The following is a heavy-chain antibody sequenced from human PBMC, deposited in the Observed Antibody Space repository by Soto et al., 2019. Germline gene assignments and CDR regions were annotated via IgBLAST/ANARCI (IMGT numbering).Heavy chain of an antibody. D-gene: IGHD6-13*01. CDR3: ASGTSEETFDI. J-gene: IGHJ3*02. CDR1: GFTFSSYS. V-gene: IGHV3-48*01. CDR2: ISSSSGTI. Sequence: EVQLVESGGGLVQPGGSLRLSCAASGFTFSSYSMNWVRQAPGKGLEWVSYISSSSGTIYYGDSVKGRFTNSRDNPKNSLYLQMNSLRAEDTAVYYCASGTSEETFDIWGQGTMVTVSS.